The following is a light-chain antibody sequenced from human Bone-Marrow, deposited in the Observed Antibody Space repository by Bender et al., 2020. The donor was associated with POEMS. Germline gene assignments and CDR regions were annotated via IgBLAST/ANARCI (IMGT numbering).Light chain of an antibody. Sequence: QSALTQPPSVSGSPGQSVTISCTGTSSDIGGYNRVSWYQQPPGTAPKLMIYDVTNRPSGVSNRFSGSKSGNTASLTISGLQAEDEADYYCSSYTSSTTLVFGGGTKLTVL. V-gene: IGLV2-18*02. CDR1: SSDIGGYNR. CDR3: SSYTSSTTLV. J-gene: IGLJ2*01. CDR2: DVT.